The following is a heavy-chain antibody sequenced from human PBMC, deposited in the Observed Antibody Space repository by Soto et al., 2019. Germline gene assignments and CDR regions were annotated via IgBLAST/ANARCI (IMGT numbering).Heavy chain of an antibody. J-gene: IGHJ4*02. Sequence: SETLSLTCAVYGGSFSGYYWSWIRQPPEKGLEWIGEINHSGSTNYNPSLKSRVTISVDTSKNQFSLKLSSVTAADTAVYYCARDSGSGSYYMFDYWGQGTLVTVSS. CDR3: ARDSGSGSYYMFDY. D-gene: IGHD3-10*01. V-gene: IGHV4-34*01. CDR1: GGSFSGYY. CDR2: INHSGST.